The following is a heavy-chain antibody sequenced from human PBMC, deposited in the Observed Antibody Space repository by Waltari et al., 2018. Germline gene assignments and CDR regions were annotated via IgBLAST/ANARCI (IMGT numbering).Heavy chain of an antibody. CDR1: GGTFSSYA. D-gene: IGHD3-3*01. CDR3: ARDGVEGYDFWSGYYHRRGYYFDY. CDR2: IIPIFGTA. V-gene: IGHV1-69*01. J-gene: IGHJ4*02. Sequence: QVQLVQSGAEVKKPGSSVKVSCKPSGGTFSSYAISWVRQAPGQGLEWMGGIIPIFGTANYAQKFQGRVTITADESTSTAYMELSSLRSEDTAVYYCARDGVEGYDFWSGYYHRRGYYFDYWGQGTLVTVSS.